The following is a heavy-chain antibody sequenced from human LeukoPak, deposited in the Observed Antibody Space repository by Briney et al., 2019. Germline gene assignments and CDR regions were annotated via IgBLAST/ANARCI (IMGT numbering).Heavy chain of an antibody. D-gene: IGHD4-11*01. CDR3: AKVGLTVTTILDYFDY. J-gene: IGHJ4*02. CDR2: ISYDGSNK. Sequence: LPGGSLRLSCAASGFTFSSYGMHWVRQAPGKGLEWVAVISYDGSNKYYADSVKGRFTISRDNSKNTLYLQMNSLRAEDTAVYYCAKVGLTVTTILDYFDYWGQGTLVTVSS. CDR1: GFTFSSYG. V-gene: IGHV3-30*18.